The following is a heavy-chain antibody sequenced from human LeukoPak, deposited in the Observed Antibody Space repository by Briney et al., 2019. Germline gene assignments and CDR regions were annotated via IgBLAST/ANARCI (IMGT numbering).Heavy chain of an antibody. CDR2: IYYSGNT. CDR1: GGSITRSNYY. J-gene: IGHJ3*02. CDR3: ARVEEMAIHDAFDI. D-gene: IGHD5-24*01. V-gene: IGHV4-61*01. Sequence: PSETLSLTCTVSGGSITRSNYYWSWIRQPPGKGLEWIGYIYYSGNTYYNPSLKSRVTISVDTSKNQFSLKLSSVTAADTAVYYCARVEEMAIHDAFDIWGQGTMVTVSS.